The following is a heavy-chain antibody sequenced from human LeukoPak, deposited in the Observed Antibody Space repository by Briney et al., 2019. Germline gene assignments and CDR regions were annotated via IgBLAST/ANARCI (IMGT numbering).Heavy chain of an antibody. V-gene: IGHV3-30*04. D-gene: IGHD4-17*01. CDR3: ARGGPYGERNAFEI. Sequence: PGGSLRLSCAASGFTFSNYAMHWVRQAPGKGLEWVAVISYDGSNKYYADSVKGRFTISRDNSKNTLYLQMNSLRAEDTAVFYCARGGPYGERNAFEIWGQGTMVTVSS. J-gene: IGHJ3*02. CDR2: ISYDGSNK. CDR1: GFTFSNYA.